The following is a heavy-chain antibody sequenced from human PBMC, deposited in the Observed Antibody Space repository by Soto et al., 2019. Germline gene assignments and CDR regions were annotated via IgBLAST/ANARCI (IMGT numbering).Heavy chain of an antibody. Sequence: ASVKVSCKASGYTFTNYDINWVRQATGQGLEWMGWMNPSNGNTGYAQKFQGRVTMTRDTSISTAYMELSSLTSADTAVYYCARFVRHKIPPIEDWGEGALVSVSS. CDR1: GYTFTNYD. CDR2: MNPSNGNT. J-gene: IGHJ4*02. CDR3: ARFVRHKIPPIED. V-gene: IGHV1-8*01. D-gene: IGHD3-16*02.